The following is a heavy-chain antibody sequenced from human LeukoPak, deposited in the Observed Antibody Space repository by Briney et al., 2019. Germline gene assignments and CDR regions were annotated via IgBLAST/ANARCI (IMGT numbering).Heavy chain of an antibody. V-gene: IGHV1-2*02. D-gene: IGHD3-22*01. Sequence: ASVKVSCKTSGYTFTGYYLHWVRQAPGQGLEWMGWINPNSGGASYAQNFQGRVTVTMDTSISTAYMELRSLRSDDTAVYYCARAHDSSGYYASLQYWGQGSLVTVSS. CDR1: GYTFTGYY. J-gene: IGHJ4*02. CDR2: INPNSGGA. CDR3: ARAHDSSGYYASLQY.